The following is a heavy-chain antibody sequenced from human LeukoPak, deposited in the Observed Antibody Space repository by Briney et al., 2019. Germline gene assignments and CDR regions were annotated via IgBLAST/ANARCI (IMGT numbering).Heavy chain of an antibody. V-gene: IGHV4-4*02. D-gene: IGHD6-19*01. Sequence: SGTLPLTCAVSGGSISSSNWWSWVRQPPGKGLEWIGEIYHSGSTNYNPSLKSRVTISVDKSKNQFSLKLSSVTAADTAVYYCARGRSGWSQAVDYWGQGTLVTVSS. CDR1: GGSISSSNW. J-gene: IGHJ4*02. CDR3: ARGRSGWSQAVDY. CDR2: IYHSGST.